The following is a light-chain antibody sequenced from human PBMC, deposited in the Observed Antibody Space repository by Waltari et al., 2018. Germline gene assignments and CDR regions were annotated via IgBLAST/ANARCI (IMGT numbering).Light chain of an antibody. J-gene: IGLJ3*02. CDR2: SNT. Sequence: QSVLTQPPSASGTPGQRVTIPCSGSSSNIGDNYVDWYQHLPGTAPKLLIFSNTQRPSGVRDRFSGSKSGTSASLAISGLRSEDEGDYYCAAWDDTLSHWVFGGGTKLTVL. V-gene: IGLV1-47*01. CDR1: SSNIGDNY. CDR3: AAWDDTLSHWV.